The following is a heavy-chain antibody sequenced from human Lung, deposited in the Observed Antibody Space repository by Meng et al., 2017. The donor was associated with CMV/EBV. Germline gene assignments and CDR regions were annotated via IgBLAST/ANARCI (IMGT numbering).Heavy chain of an antibody. D-gene: IGHD3-10*01. CDR2: ISTSSSYI. Sequence: GEXXTISCAGSGFTFSSHSMNWVRQAPGKGLEWVSSISTSSSYIYYADSVKGRFTVSRDNARKSLYLEMNSLRAEDTAVYYCAREKSNFGDHYFDFWGQGALVTVSS. J-gene: IGHJ4*02. CDR3: AREKSNFGDHYFDF. V-gene: IGHV3-21*01. CDR1: GFTFSSHS.